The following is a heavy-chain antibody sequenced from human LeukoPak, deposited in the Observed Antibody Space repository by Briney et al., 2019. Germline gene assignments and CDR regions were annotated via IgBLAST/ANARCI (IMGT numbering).Heavy chain of an antibody. CDR2: ITAYDGNT. CDR3: ARAVRGYSYAYLPY. CDR1: GYTFSSYG. J-gene: IGHJ4*02. D-gene: IGHD5-18*01. Sequence: ASVKVSCKSSGYTFSSYGISWVRQPPGQGLEWMGWITAYDGNTDYAQNLQGRVTMTTDTSTSTAYMELRRLRSDDTAVYYCARAVRGYSYAYLPYWGQGTLVTVSS. V-gene: IGHV1-18*01.